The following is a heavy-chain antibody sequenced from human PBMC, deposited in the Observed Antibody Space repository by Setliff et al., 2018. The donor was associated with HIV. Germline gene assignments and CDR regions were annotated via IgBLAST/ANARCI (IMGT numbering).Heavy chain of an antibody. CDR2: FDPEDGET. D-gene: IGHD5-18*01. J-gene: IGHJ4*02. CDR1: GYTLTELS. V-gene: IGHV1-24*01. Sequence: ASVKVSCKVSGYTLTELSIHWVRKAFGKGLEWMGGFDPEDGETMYAQKFQGRVIMTEDTSTDTAYMELSSLTSEDTAVYYCATRTRWIQLSFDGIFDYWGQGTPVTSPQ. CDR3: ATRTRWIQLSFDGIFDY.